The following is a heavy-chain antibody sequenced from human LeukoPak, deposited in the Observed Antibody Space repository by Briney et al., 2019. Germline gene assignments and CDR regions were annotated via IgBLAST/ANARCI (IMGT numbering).Heavy chain of an antibody. CDR2: INPNSGGT. D-gene: IGHD6-19*01. Sequence: GASVKVSCKASGYTFTGYFMHLVRQAPGQGLEWMGWINPNSGGTNYAQKVQGRVTMTRDTSISTAYMELRRLRSDDTAVYYCARESVAEPYFDYWGQGTLVSVSS. V-gene: IGHV1-2*02. CDR3: ARESVAEPYFDY. J-gene: IGHJ4*02. CDR1: GYTFTGYF.